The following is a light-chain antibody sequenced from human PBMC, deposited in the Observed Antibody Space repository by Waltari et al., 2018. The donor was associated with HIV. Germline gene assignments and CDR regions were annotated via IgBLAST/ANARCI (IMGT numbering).Light chain of an antibody. Sequence: DIQMTQSPSTLSTSLGDTITITCRASQNINTWLAWDQQKPGRAPTLLIYNASSLEKGVPSRFSGSGSGTEFTLTSSGLQPDDFATYYCQQYSTSSPWTFGQGTKVDI. CDR3: QQYSTSSPWT. V-gene: IGKV1-5*01. CDR2: NAS. J-gene: IGKJ1*01. CDR1: QNINTW.